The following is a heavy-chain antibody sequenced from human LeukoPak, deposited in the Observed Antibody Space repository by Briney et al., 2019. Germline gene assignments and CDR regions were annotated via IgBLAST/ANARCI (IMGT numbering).Heavy chain of an antibody. D-gene: IGHD3-10*01. CDR2: INAGTGNT. V-gene: IGHV1-3*01. CDR3: ARARLTLTMVRGVIITSSRSWFDP. CDR1: GYTFTSYA. J-gene: IGHJ5*02. Sequence: ASVKVSCKASGYTFTSYAMHWVRQAPRQRLEWMGWINAGTGNTKYSQKFQDRVTITRDTSASTAYMELSSLRSEDTAVYYCARARLTLTMVRGVIITSSRSWFDPWGQGTLVTVSS.